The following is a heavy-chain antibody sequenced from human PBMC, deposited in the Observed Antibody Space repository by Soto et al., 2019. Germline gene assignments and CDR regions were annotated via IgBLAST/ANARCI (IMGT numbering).Heavy chain of an antibody. V-gene: IGHV7-4-1*01. J-gene: IGHJ5*02. D-gene: IGHD3-10*01. Sequence: VKVSCKASGYTFTSYAMNWVRQAPGQGLEWMGWINTNTGNPTYAQGFTGRFVFSLDTSVSTAYLQICSLKAEDTAVYYCARHRITMVRGVKGWFDPWGQGTLVTVSS. CDR3: ARHRITMVRGVKGWFDP. CDR1: GYTFTSYA. CDR2: INTNTGNP.